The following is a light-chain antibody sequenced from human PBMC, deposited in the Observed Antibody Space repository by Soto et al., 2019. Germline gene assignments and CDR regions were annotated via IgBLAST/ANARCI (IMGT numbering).Light chain of an antibody. CDR2: DAT. J-gene: IGKJ3*01. CDR3: QQYDNLPFP. Sequence: DIQMTQSPSSLSASVGDRVTITFQASTDISNYLNCYQQKPGKAPKLLIYDATNFETGVHSSLSGSGAGTDVAFTNRSLQPDDITTYYCQQYDNLPFPFGPGTKGDIK. V-gene: IGKV1-33*01. CDR1: TDISNY.